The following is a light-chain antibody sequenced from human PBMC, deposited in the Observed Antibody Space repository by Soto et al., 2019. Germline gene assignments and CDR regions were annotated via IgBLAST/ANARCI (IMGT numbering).Light chain of an antibody. Sequence: DIQMTQSPSSLSASVGDRVTIICRASQSISNYLNWYQQKPGKAPKLLIYAASSLQSGVPSRFSGSGSGTDFTLTISSLQPEDFATYYCQQSSSNKLTFGGGTKVEIK. J-gene: IGKJ4*01. CDR3: QQSSSNKLT. V-gene: IGKV1-39*01. CDR2: AAS. CDR1: QSISNY.